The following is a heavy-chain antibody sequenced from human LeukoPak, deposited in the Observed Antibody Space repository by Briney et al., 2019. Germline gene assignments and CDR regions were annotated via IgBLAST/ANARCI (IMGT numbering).Heavy chain of an antibody. V-gene: IGHV3-48*01. CDR1: GFTFSSYS. J-gene: IGHJ4*02. Sequence: HPGGSLRLSCAASGFTFSSYSMNWVRQAPGEGLEWVSYISSSSSTIYYADSVKGRFTISRDNAKNSLYLQMNSLRAEDTAVYYCARDYGGGSGPSHYGDPARWGQGTLVTVSS. CDR2: ISSSSSTI. D-gene: IGHD4-17*01. CDR3: ARDYGGGSGPSHYGDPAR.